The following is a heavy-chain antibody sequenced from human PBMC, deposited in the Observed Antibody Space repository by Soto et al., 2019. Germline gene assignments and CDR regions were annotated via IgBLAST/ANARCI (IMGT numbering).Heavy chain of an antibody. CDR3: ARGVGVVGPDSSYGMDD. Sequence: SVKVYFPASGGTISLYAISWILQAPGQGLAWMGGIIPIFGTANYAQKFQGRVTITADESTSTAYMELSSLRSEDTAVYYCARGVGVVGPDSSYGMDDEGQ. CDR1: GGTISLYA. D-gene: IGHD2-2*01. CDR2: IIPIFGTA. J-gene: IGHJ6*02. V-gene: IGHV1-69*13.